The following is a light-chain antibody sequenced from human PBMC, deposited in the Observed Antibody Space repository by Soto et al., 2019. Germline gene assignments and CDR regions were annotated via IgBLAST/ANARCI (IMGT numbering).Light chain of an antibody. CDR3: QQYHRYST. Sequence: DIQMTQAPSTLSASVGDRVTITCRASQSINAWLAWYQQKPGKAPKLLIYDVSTLDSGVPSRFSGSASGTEFTLTISSLESDDFATYYCQQYHRYSTFGQGTKVDSK. J-gene: IGKJ1*01. CDR1: QSINAW. V-gene: IGKV1-5*01. CDR2: DVS.